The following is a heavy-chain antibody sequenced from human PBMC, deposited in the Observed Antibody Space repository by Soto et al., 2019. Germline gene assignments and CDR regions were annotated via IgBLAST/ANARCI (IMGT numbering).Heavy chain of an antibody. CDR1: GGSFSGYY. CDR3: ARATFYYYGSGSYPFDY. J-gene: IGHJ4*02. CDR2: INHSGST. Sequence: SETLSLTCSVYGGSFSGYYWSWIRQPPGKGLEWIGEINHSGSTNYNPSLKSRVTISVDTSKNQFSLKLSSVTAADTAVYYCARATFYYYGSGSYPFDYWGQGTLVTVSS. V-gene: IGHV4-34*01. D-gene: IGHD3-10*01.